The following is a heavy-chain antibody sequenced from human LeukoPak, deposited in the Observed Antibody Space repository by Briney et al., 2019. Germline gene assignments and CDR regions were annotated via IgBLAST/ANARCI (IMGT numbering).Heavy chain of an antibody. CDR1: GFTFSSYW. CDR3: ARGDFWGGYGYYYYMDV. Sequence: GGSLRLSCAASGFTFSSYWMHWVRQAPGKGLVWVSRINSDGSSTSYADSVKGRFTISRDNAKNTLYLQMNSLRAEDTAVYYCARGDFWGGYGYYYYMDVWGKGTTVTVSS. D-gene: IGHD3-3*01. V-gene: IGHV3-74*01. CDR2: INSDGSST. J-gene: IGHJ6*03.